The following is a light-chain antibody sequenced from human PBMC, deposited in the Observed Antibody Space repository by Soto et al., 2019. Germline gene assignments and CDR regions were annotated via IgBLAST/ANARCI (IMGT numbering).Light chain of an antibody. CDR1: SSDIGFYNH. CDR3: SSYSTSFFYV. V-gene: IGLV2-14*01. J-gene: IGLJ1*01. CDR2: GVT. Sequence: QSVLTQPASVSGSPGQSITISCTGTSSDIGFYNHVSWYQQSPGKAPKLLIYGVTNRPSGISYRFSGSKSGSTASLTIYGLRDEDEADYYCSSYSTSFFYVFGTGTKVTVL.